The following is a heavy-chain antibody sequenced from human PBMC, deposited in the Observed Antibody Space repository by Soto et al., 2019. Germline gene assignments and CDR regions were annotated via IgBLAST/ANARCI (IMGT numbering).Heavy chain of an antibody. V-gene: IGHV4-30-4*01. J-gene: IGHJ3*02. D-gene: IGHD3-22*01. CDR3: ARAAKTYYYDRSGYYYTFDI. CDR2: IYCSGST. Sequence: QVQLQESGPGLVKPSQTLSLTCTVSGGSISSGDSYWSWIRQPPGRGLEWIGYIYCSGSTYYTPSLKSRVTISVDTSKTQFARKLSSVPAADTAVYYCARAAKTYYYDRSGYYYTFDIGGQGTMVTVSS. CDR1: GGSISSGDSY.